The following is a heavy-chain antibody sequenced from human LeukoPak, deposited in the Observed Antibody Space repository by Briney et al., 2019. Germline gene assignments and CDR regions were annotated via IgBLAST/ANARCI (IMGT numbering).Heavy chain of an antibody. D-gene: IGHD1-14*01. CDR3: ARENHRITDAFDI. CDR2: ISSNGGST. Sequence: GGSLRLSCAASGFTFSSYAMHWVRQAPGKGLEYVSAISSNGGSTYYANSVKGRFTISRDNSKNTLYLQMGSLRAEDMAVYYCARENHRITDAFDIWGQGTMVTVSS. V-gene: IGHV3-64*01. J-gene: IGHJ3*02. CDR1: GFTFSSYA.